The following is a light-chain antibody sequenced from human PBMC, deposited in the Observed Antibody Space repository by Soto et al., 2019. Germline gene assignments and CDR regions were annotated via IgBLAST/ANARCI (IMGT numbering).Light chain of an antibody. CDR3: QQYNSYWGT. J-gene: IGKJ1*01. CDR2: DAS. Sequence: DIQMTQSPSTLSASLGDRVTITCRASQSISNWLAWYQQKQGKAPKLLIYDASSLESGVPSRFSGSGSGTEFTLTISSLQPDDFATYYCQQYNSYWGTFGQGTKVEIK. CDR1: QSISNW. V-gene: IGKV1-5*01.